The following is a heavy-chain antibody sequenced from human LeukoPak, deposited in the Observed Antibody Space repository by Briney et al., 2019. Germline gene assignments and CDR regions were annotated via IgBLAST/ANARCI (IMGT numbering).Heavy chain of an antibody. CDR2: ISGSGGST. Sequence: GGSLRLSCAASGFTFSNYGMSWVRQAPGKGLEWVSTISGSGGSTYYADSVKGRFTISRDSSKSTLYLQMDSLRAEDTAVYYCARSWFDPWGQGTLVMVSS. V-gene: IGHV3-23*01. CDR1: GFTFSNYG. J-gene: IGHJ5*02. CDR3: ARSWFDP.